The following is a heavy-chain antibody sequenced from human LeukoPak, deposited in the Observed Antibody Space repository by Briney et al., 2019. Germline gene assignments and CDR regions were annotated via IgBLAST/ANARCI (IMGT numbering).Heavy chain of an antibody. Sequence: GGSLRLSCAASGFTFSNYGINWVRQAPGKGLEWVSAISGSGDSAYYADSVKGRFTISRDNSKNTLYLQMNSLRAEDTAVYYCARVWFGELWDPFDYWGQGTLVTVSS. J-gene: IGHJ4*02. D-gene: IGHD3-10*01. CDR3: ARVWFGELWDPFDY. CDR2: ISGSGDSA. V-gene: IGHV3-23*01. CDR1: GFTFSNYG.